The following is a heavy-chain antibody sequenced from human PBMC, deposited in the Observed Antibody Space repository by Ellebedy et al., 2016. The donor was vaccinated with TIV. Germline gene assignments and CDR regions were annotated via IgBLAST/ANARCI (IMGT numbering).Heavy chain of an antibody. CDR1: GFTFSSYA. CDR3: ARLSSGTPSYFDS. J-gene: IGHJ4*02. D-gene: IGHD3-10*01. Sequence: PGGSLRLSCAASGFTFSSYALSWVRQAPGKGLEWVSSISTDTVSTFFADSVRGRFTFSRDNSKRTVYLQMSSLRAEDTAVYYCARLSSGTPSYFDSWGQGTLVTVSS. V-gene: IGHV3-23*01. CDR2: ISTDTVST.